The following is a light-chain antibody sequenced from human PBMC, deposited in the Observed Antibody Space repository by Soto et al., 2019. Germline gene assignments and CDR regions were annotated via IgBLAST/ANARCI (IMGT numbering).Light chain of an antibody. J-gene: IGKJ1*01. CDR3: QQYGGSSWT. Sequence: EIVLTQSPGTLSLSPGERATLSCRASQSVSSSYLAWYHQKPGQAPRLLIFGASSRATGIPDRFSGSGSGTDFTLTISRLGPEDFAVYYCQQYGGSSWTFGQGTKVDIK. CDR2: GAS. V-gene: IGKV3-20*01. CDR1: QSVSSSY.